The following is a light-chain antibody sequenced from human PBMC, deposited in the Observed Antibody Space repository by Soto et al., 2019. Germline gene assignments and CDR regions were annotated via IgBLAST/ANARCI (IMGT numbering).Light chain of an antibody. V-gene: IGLV2-11*01. J-gene: IGLJ2*01. CDR3: CSYAGSYTLL. CDR2: DVS. CDR1: SSDVGAYNY. Sequence: QSALTQPPSASGSPGQSVTISCTGTSSDVGAYNYVSWFQQHPGKAPKLMMSDVSKRPSGVPDRFSGSKSGTTASLTISGLQAEDEADYYCCSYAGSYTLLFGGGTKVTVL.